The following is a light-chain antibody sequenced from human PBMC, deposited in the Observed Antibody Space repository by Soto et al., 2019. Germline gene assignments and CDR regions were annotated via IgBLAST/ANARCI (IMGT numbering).Light chain of an antibody. Sequence: QSVLTQPPSASGTPGQRVTISCSGSSSNIAGNYVYWYQQHPGTAPKLLISKTDQRPSGVPDRFSGSKSGTSASLAISGLRSEDEADYYCASWDDDLGGGVIFGGGTKVTVL. CDR3: ASWDDDLGGGVI. CDR1: SSNIAGNY. V-gene: IGLV1-47*01. J-gene: IGLJ2*01. CDR2: KTD.